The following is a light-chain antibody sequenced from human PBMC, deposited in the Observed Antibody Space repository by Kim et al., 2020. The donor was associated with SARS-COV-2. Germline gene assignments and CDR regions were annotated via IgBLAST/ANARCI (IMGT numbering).Light chain of an antibody. J-gene: IGKJ4*01. CDR2: LGS. Sequence: DIVLTQSPLSLPVTPGEPASISCRSSQSLLVSNGYNFLDWYLQKPGQSPHLLICLGSNRAPGVPDRFSGSGSGTDFILKISRVEAEDVGVYYCKQALQTPLTFGGGTKVDIK. V-gene: IGKV2-28*01. CDR3: KQALQTPLT. CDR1: QSLLVSNGYNF.